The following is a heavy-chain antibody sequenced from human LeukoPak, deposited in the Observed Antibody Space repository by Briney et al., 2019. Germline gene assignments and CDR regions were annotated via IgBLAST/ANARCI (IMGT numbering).Heavy chain of an antibody. Sequence: ASVKVSCKASGYTFTRYYMNWVRQAPGQGLEWMGIINPSGGSTNYAQKFQGRVTMTRDTSTSTIYMEVSSLRSEDTAVYYCAKVGFSEMEWLLYSDHWGQGTLVTVSS. CDR3: AKVGFSEMEWLLYSDH. D-gene: IGHD3-3*01. V-gene: IGHV1-46*01. J-gene: IGHJ4*02. CDR2: INPSGGST. CDR1: GYTFTRYY.